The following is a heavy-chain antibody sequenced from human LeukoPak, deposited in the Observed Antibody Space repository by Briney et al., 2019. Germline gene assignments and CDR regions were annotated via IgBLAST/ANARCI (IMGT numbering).Heavy chain of an antibody. J-gene: IGHJ6*02. CDR2: ISSSSSYI. CDR1: GFTFSSYS. CDR3: VRDDAGTDHYYYGMDV. V-gene: IGHV3-21*01. Sequence: PGGSLRLSCAASGFTFSSYSMNWVRQAPGKGLEWVSSISSSSSYIYYADSVKGRFTISRDNAKNSLYLQMNSLRDEDTAVYYCVRDDAGTDHYYYGMDVWGQGTTVTVSS. D-gene: IGHD1-14*01.